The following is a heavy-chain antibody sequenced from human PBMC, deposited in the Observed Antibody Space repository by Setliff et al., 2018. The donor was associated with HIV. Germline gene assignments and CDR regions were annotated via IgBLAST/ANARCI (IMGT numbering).Heavy chain of an antibody. CDR2: IFPGDSDT. D-gene: IGHD2-21*02. Sequence: GESLKISCQASGYSFTNYWIGWVRQMPGKGLEWMGIIFPGDSDTRYSPSFQGQVIISADKSISTAYLHLSSLKASDTAIYYCVRRDNLVVTLTYYF. CDR1: GYSFTNYW. CDR3: VRRDNLVVTLTYYF. J-gene: IGHJ4*01. V-gene: IGHV5-51*01.